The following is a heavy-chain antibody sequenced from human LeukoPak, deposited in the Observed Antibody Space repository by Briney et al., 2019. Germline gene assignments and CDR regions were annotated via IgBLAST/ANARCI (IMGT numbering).Heavy chain of an antibody. CDR3: ARGLGYCSGGSCSN. CDR1: GGSFSGYS. CDR2: INHSGST. J-gene: IGHJ4*02. V-gene: IGHV4-34*01. Sequence: PSETLSLTCAVYGGSFSGYSWSWIRQPPGKGLEWIGEINHSGSTNYNPSLKSRVTISVDTYKNQLSLKLSSVAAADTAVYYCARGLGYCSGGSCSNWGQGTLVTVSS. D-gene: IGHD2-15*01.